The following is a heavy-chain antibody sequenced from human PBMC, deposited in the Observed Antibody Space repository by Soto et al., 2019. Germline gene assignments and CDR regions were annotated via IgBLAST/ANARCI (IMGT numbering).Heavy chain of an antibody. CDR2: INHSGST. D-gene: IGHD3-9*01. Sequence: SETLSLTCAVYGGSFSGYYWSWIRQPPGKGLEWIGEINHSGSTNYNPSLKSRVTISVDTSKNQFSLKLSSVTAADTAVYYCARGGGDYDILTGYSQWYYYYYMDVWGKGTTVTVSS. CDR3: ARGGGDYDILTGYSQWYYYYYMDV. J-gene: IGHJ6*03. V-gene: IGHV4-34*01. CDR1: GGSFSGYY.